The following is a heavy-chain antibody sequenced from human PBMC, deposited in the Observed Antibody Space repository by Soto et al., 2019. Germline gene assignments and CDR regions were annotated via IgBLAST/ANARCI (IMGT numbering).Heavy chain of an antibody. V-gene: IGHV4-39*01. CDR3: ARFSLSTQSY. J-gene: IGHJ4*02. CDR2: IYYSGST. Sequence: QLQLQESGPGLVKPSETLSLTCTVSGGSISSSSYYWGWIRQPPGKGLEWIGSIYYSGSTYYNPSLKSRVTISVDTSKNQFSLKLSSVTAADTAVYDCARFSLSTQSYWGQGTLVTVSS. CDR1: GGSISSSSYY.